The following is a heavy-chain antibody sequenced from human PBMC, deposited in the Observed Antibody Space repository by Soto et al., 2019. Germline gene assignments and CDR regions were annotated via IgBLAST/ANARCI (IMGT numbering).Heavy chain of an antibody. CDR3: ARDSSSFDYYYYYMDV. CDR1: GDSVSSNSAA. CDR2: TYYRSKWYN. J-gene: IGHJ6*03. Sequence: KQSPTLSLTCAISGDSVSSNSAAWNWIRQSPSRGLEWLGRTYYRSKWYNDYAVSVKSRITINPDTSKNQFSLQLNSVTPEDTAVYYCARDSSSFDYYYYYMDVWGKGTTVTVSS. D-gene: IGHD6-6*01. V-gene: IGHV6-1*01.